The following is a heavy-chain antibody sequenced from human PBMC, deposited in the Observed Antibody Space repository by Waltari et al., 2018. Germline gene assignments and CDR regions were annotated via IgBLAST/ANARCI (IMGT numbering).Heavy chain of an antibody. CDR3: ARGVPSAIAAVALTYFDY. D-gene: IGHD6-13*01. V-gene: IGHV4-4*07. Sequence: QVQLQESGPGLVKPSETLSLTCTVPGGSISSYYRSWIRPPAGKGLEWIGRIYTSGSTNYNPSLKSRVTMSVDTSKNQFSLKLSSVTAADTAVYYCARGVPSAIAAVALTYFDYWGQGTLVTVSS. J-gene: IGHJ4*02. CDR2: IYTSGST. CDR1: GGSISSYY.